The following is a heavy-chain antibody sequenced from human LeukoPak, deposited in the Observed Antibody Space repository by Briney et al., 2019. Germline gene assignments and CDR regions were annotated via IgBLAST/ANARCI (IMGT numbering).Heavy chain of an antibody. D-gene: IGHD2-15*01. J-gene: IGHJ4*02. Sequence: ASVKVSCKASGYTFTSYYMHWVRQAPGQGLEWMGIINPSGGSTSYAQKFQGRVTMTRDTSTSTIYMELSSLRYEDTAVYYCARATATDYYFHYWGQGTLVTVSS. CDR3: ARATATDYYFHY. CDR2: INPSGGST. V-gene: IGHV1-46*03. CDR1: GYTFTSYY.